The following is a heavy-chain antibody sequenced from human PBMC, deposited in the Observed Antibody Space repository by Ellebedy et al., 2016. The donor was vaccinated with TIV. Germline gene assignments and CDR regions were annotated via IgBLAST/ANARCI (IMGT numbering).Heavy chain of an antibody. V-gene: IGHV1-2*02. J-gene: IGHJ6*02. CDR1: GYTFTAYY. CDR2: INPNSGGT. CDR3: ARERDASMASYYYYGMDV. Sequence: AASVKVSCKASGYTFTAYYMHWARQAPGQGLEWMGWINPNSGGTNLPQKFQGRVTMTRDRSISTAYMELSLLRSDDTAVYYSARERDASMASYYYYGMDVWGQGTTVTVSS. D-gene: IGHD5-18*01.